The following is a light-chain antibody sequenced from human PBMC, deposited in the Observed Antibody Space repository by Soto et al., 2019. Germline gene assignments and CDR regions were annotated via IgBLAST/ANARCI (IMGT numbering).Light chain of an antibody. V-gene: IGLV4-69*01. J-gene: IGLJ3*02. CDR1: SGHSRYA. CDR3: QTWGTGIQV. CDR2: LNSDGSH. Sequence: QSVLTQSPSASASLGASVKLTCTLSSGHSRYAIAWHQQQPEEGPRYLMKLNSDGSHSKGDGIPDRFSGSSSGAERYLTISSLQSEDEADYYCQTWGTGIQVFGGGTKLTVL.